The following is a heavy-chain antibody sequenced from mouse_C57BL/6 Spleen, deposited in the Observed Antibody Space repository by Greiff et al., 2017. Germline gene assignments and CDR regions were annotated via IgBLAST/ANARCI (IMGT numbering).Heavy chain of an antibody. CDR2: IWSGGST. J-gene: IGHJ2*01. CDR3: ARKGDYGNYLDY. Sequence: VQLQESGPGLVQPSQSLSITCTVSGFSLTSYGVHWVRQSPGKGLEWLGVIWSGGSTDYNAAFISRLSISKDNSKSQVFFKMNSLQADDTAIYYCARKGDYGNYLDYWGQGTTLTVSS. V-gene: IGHV2-2*01. CDR1: GFSLTSYG. D-gene: IGHD2-1*01.